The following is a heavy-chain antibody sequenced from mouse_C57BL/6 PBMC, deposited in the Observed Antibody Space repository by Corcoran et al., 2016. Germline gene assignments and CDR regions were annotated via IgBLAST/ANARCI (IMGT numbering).Heavy chain of an antibody. J-gene: IGHJ2*01. V-gene: IGHV9-3*01. Sequence: QIQLVQSGPELKKPGETVKISCKASGYTFTTYGMSWVKQAPGKGLKWMGWINTYSGVPTYADDFKGRFAFSLETSASTAYLQINNLKNEDTATYFCAREGIYDGYYDYFDYWGQGTTLTVSS. CDR1: GYTFTTYG. D-gene: IGHD2-3*01. CDR3: AREGIYDGYYDYFDY. CDR2: INTYSGVP.